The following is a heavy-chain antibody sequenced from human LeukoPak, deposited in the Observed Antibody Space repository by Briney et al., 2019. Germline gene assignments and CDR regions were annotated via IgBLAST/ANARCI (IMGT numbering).Heavy chain of an antibody. CDR3: ATYAAGQGGRGY. D-gene: IGHD2-2*01. V-gene: IGHV4-34*01. J-gene: IGHJ4*02. Sequence: SETLSLTCAVYGGSFGGYYWSWVRRPPGPGLGWIGEIDYGGPAHYSPSLKSRLTVSLETSKNHFSLNMRSVTAADTAVYYCATYAAGQGGRGYWGQGTLVTVSS. CDR2: IDYGGPA. CDR1: GGSFGGYY.